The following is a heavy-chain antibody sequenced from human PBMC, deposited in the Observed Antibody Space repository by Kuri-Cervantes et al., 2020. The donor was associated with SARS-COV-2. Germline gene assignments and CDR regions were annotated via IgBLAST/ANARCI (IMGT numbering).Heavy chain of an antibody. CDR2: INSDGSST. V-gene: IGHV3-74*01. CDR1: GFTFISTA. J-gene: IGHJ4*02. CDR3: ATQGTIYYYDTL. D-gene: IGHD3-22*01. Sequence: ETLSLTCAASGFTFISTAMHWVRQAPGKGLVWVSRINSDGSSTSYADSVKGRFTISRDNAKNTLYLQMNSLRAEDTAVYYCATQGTIYYYDTLWGQGTLVTVSS.